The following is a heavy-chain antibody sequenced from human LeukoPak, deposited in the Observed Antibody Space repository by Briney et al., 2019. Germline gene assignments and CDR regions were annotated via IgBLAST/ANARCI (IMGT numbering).Heavy chain of an antibody. Sequence: PGGSLRLSCVASGFTFRTYAMSWVRQAPGKGLGWVSSISSSSSYIYYADSVKGRFTISRDNAKNSLYLQMNSLRAEDTAVYSCAELGITMIGGVWGKGTTVTISS. D-gene: IGHD3-10*02. V-gene: IGHV3-21*01. J-gene: IGHJ6*04. CDR2: ISSSSSYI. CDR3: AELGITMIGGV. CDR1: GFTFRTYA.